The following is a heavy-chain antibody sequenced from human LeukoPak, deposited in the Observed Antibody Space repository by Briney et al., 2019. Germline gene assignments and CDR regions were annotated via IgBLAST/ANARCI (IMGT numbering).Heavy chain of an antibody. J-gene: IGHJ5*02. CDR3: VRGRYSSGWFKDKNWFDP. D-gene: IGHD6-19*01. CDR1: GGSISSGSYY. CDR2: IYTSGST. V-gene: IGHV4-61*02. Sequence: PSQTLSLTCTVSGGSISSGSYYWSWIRQPAGKGLEWIGRIYTSGSTNYNPSLKSRATISVDTSKNQFSLKLSSVTAADTAVYYCVRGRYSSGWFKDKNWFDPWGQGIPVTVSS.